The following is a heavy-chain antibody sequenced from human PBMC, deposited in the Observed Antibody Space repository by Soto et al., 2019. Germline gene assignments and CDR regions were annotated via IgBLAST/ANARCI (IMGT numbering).Heavy chain of an antibody. CDR1: VGSITSGGHY. CDR2: IYDSGNMY. V-gene: IGHV4-31*03. J-gene: IGHJ4*02. D-gene: IGHD3-9*01. CDR3: ARVDNRGYSYVLTHF. Sequence: PSETLSLTCTFSVGSITSGGHYCGWMGQYPGKGLEWIGHIYDSGNMYFYNPSLKSRVTISADTSRNQFSLSLSSLTAADTAVYYCARVDNRGYSYVLTHFWGQGRLVNVSS.